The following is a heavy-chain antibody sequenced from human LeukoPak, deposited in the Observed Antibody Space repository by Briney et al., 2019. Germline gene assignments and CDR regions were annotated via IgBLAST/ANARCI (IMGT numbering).Heavy chain of an antibody. CDR3: ARVNCSSTSCYTGWFDP. D-gene: IGHD2-2*02. CDR2: ISAYNGNT. Sequence: ASVKVSCKASGYTFTSYGISWVRQAPGQGLEWMGWISAYNGNTNYAQKLQGRVTMTTDTSTSTAYMELRSLRSDDTAVYYCARVNCSSTSCYTGWFDPWGQGTLVTVSS. CDR1: GYTFTSYG. V-gene: IGHV1-18*01. J-gene: IGHJ5*02.